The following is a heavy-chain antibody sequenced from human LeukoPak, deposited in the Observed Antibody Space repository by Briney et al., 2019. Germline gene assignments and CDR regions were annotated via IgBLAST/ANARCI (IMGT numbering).Heavy chain of an antibody. J-gene: IGHJ2*01. CDR3: ARREPSASYYWWYFDL. CDR1: GGSITSGTYY. CDR2: IYHTRTT. Sequence: PSETLTLTCTVSGGSITSGTYYWDWILQPPGKGLEWIGIIYHTRTTNYNPSLRSRATVSFDTSKNEVSLRVTSVTAADTAVYYCARREPSASYYWWYFDLWGRGTLVTVSS. V-gene: IGHV4-39*01. D-gene: IGHD1-26*01.